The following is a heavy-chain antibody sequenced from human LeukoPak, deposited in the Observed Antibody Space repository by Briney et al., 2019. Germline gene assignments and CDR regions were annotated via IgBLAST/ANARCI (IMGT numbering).Heavy chain of an antibody. V-gene: IGHV4-38-2*01. CDR3: ARYDSRGSASTRFDY. Sequence: PSETLSLTCAVSGYSLGKNYYWGWIRQPPGKGLEWIGSIYVTGSTSYNPSLMNRVTMSVDTSKNHISLKLSSVTAADTAVYYCARYDSRGSASTRFDYWGQGILVTISS. CDR2: IYVTGST. CDR1: GYSLGKNYY. D-gene: IGHD3-16*01. J-gene: IGHJ4*02.